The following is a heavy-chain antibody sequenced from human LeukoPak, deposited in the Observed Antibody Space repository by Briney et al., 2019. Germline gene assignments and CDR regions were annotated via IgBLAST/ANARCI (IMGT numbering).Heavy chain of an antibody. J-gene: IGHJ5*02. CDR3: ARGLTTVTTFNWFDP. CDR2: INHSGST. Sequence: SSETLSLTCAVYGGSFSGYFWSWIRQPPGKGLEWIGEINHSGSTNYNPSLKSRVTISVDTSKNQFSLKLSSVTAADTAVYSCARGLTTVTTFNWFDPWGQGTLVPVSS. CDR1: GGSFSGYF. V-gene: IGHV4-34*01. D-gene: IGHD4-17*01.